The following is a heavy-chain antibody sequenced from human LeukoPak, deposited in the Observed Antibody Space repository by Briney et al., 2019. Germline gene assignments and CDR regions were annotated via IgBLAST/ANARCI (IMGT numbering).Heavy chain of an antibody. CDR1: GFTLRQYA. D-gene: IGHD2-8*01. CDR3: VRRRTAGYGLMTS. Sequence: PGGALRLSCAASGFTLRQYAMNWVRQAPGKGLEWISHIIISSDTIYSADSVKGRFTISKDNAKNSLYLQINTIRGENTAIYYFVRRRTAGYGLMTSWGRGNLVTVSS. J-gene: IGHJ1*01. CDR2: IIISSDTI. V-gene: IGHV3-48*01.